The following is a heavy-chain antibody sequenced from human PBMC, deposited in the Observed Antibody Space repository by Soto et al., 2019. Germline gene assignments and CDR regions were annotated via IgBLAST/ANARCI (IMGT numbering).Heavy chain of an antibody. D-gene: IGHD3-16*01. Sequence: GGSLRLSCAASGFTFSSYAMSWVRQAPGKGLEWVSAISGSGGSTYYADSVKGRFTISRDNSKNTLYLQMNSLRAEDTAVYYCAKEWGREFGWLNTYYYYYMDVWGKGTTVTVSS. V-gene: IGHV3-23*01. CDR3: AKEWGREFGWLNTYYYYYMDV. CDR1: GFTFSSYA. J-gene: IGHJ6*03. CDR2: ISGSGGST.